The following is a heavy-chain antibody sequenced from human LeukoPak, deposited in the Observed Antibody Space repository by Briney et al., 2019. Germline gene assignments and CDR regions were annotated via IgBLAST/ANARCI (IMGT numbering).Heavy chain of an antibody. J-gene: IGHJ3*02. V-gene: IGHV3-21*01. Sequence: PGGSLRLSCAASGFTFSSYSMNWVRQAPGKGLEWVSSISSSSSYIYYADSVKGRFTISRDNAKSSLYLQMNSLRAEDTAVYYCARVRYCSCGSCYSGAFDIWGQGTMVTVSS. CDR1: GFTFSSYS. D-gene: IGHD2-15*01. CDR2: ISSSSSYI. CDR3: ARVRYCSCGSCYSGAFDI.